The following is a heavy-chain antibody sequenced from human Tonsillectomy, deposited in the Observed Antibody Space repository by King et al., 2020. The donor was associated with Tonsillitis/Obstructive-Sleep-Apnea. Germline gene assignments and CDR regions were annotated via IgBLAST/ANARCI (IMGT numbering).Heavy chain of an antibody. D-gene: IGHD2/OR15-2a*01. J-gene: IGHJ4*02. V-gene: IGHV2-70*11. Sequence: TLKESGPALVKPTQPLTLTCTFSGFSLSSSGMCVSWIRQPPGKALEWLARIDWDDDKYYSTSLKTRLTISKDTSKNQVVLTMTNMDPVDTATYYCARIRSTSCRGDHWGQGTLVTVSS. CDR2: IDWDDDK. CDR3: ARIRSTSCRGDH. CDR1: GFSLSSSGMC.